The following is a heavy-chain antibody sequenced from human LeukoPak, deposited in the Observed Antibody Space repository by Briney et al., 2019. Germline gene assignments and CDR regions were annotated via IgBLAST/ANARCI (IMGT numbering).Heavy chain of an antibody. V-gene: IGHV1-8*01. CDR2: MNPNSGNT. CDR3: ARGGRKRVPAATTTDYYYYMDV. D-gene: IGHD2-2*01. Sequence: ASVKVSCKASGYTFTSYDINWVRQATGQGLEWMGWMNPNSGNTGYAQKFQGRVTMTRNTSISTAYMELSSLRSEDTAAYYCARGGRKRVPAATTTDYYYYMDVWGKGTTVTVSS. CDR1: GYTFTSYD. J-gene: IGHJ6*03.